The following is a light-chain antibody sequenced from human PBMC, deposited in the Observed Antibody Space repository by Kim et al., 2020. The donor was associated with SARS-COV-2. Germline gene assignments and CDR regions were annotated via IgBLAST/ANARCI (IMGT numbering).Light chain of an antibody. CDR1: QTIKTY. CDR2: GAS. Sequence: DIQMTQSPSSLSASVGDRVTITCRASQTIKTYLSWYQQKPGKAPKLLIYGASNLQSVVPSRFSGGGSGTEFTLTISSLQPEDSATYYCQQTYSTFGQGTKLEI. CDR3: QQTYST. V-gene: IGKV1-39*01. J-gene: IGKJ2*01.